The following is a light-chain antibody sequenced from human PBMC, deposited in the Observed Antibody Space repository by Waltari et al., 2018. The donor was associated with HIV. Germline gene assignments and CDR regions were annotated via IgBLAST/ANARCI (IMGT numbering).Light chain of an antibody. CDR2: ANS. CDR1: KSTLGAGHD. CDR3: QSSDIRLHGLWV. V-gene: IGLV1-40*01. Sequence: QSLLTQPPSVSATPGQRITISCTGKKSTLGAGHDVHWYRQLPGTAPRLLIFANSNRPSGVPDRISGSKSTASASLAITGLQAEDEGYYYCQSSDIRLHGLWVFGGGTKVTVL. J-gene: IGLJ3*02.